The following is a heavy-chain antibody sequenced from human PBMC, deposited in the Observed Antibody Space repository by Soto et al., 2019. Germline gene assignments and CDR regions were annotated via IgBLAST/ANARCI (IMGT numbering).Heavy chain of an antibody. CDR1: GYTFTSYG. CDR3: ARTGSVITAAPDAFDI. J-gene: IGHJ3*02. CDR2: ISAYNGNT. Sequence: ASVKVSCKASGYTFTSYGISWVRQAPGQGLEWMGWISAYNGNTNYAQKLQGRVTMTTDTSTSTAYMELRSLRSDDTAVYYCARTGSVITAAPDAFDIWGQGTMVTVSS. V-gene: IGHV1-18*01. D-gene: IGHD2-2*01.